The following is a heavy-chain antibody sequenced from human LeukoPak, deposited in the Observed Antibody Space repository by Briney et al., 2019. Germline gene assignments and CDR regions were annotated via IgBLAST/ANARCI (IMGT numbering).Heavy chain of an antibody. J-gene: IGHJ3*02. CDR2: IYSGGST. CDR1: GFTVSSNY. Sequence: PGGSLRLSCAASGFTVSSNYMNWVRQVPGKGLEWVSVIYSGGSTYYADSVKGRLTISRDNSKNTLYLQMNSLRAEDTAVYYCAKAWGITMIVVVMGAFDIWGQGTMVTVSS. CDR3: AKAWGITMIVVVMGAFDI. V-gene: IGHV3-53*01. D-gene: IGHD3-22*01.